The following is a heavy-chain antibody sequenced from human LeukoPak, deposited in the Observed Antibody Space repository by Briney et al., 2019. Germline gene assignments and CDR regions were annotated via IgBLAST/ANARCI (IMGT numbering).Heavy chain of an antibody. Sequence: GGSLRLSCAASGFTFSSYGMHWVRRAPGKGLEWVAVIWYDGSNKYYADSVKDRFTISRDNSKNTLYLQMNSLRAEDTAVYYCARDRVVRGDGGMDVWGQGTTVTVSS. V-gene: IGHV3-33*01. CDR1: GFTFSSYG. CDR3: ARDRVVRGDGGMDV. CDR2: IWYDGSNK. D-gene: IGHD3-10*01. J-gene: IGHJ6*02.